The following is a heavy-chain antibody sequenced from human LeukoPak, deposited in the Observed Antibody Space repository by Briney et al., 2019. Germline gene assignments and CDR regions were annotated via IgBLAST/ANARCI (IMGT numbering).Heavy chain of an antibody. D-gene: IGHD3-22*01. J-gene: IGHJ4*02. V-gene: IGHV3-30*02. Sequence: PGGSLRLSCVVSGFTLSNYGIHWVRQAPGKGLEWVTFMQYDGSVEFYADSVKGRFTMSRDNAKNTAFLQMSGLRTEDTAVYFCAQDISIEQVPGLGPGSWGRGTLVTVSS. CDR2: MQYDGSVE. CDR3: AQDISIEQVPGLGPGS. CDR1: GFTLSNYG.